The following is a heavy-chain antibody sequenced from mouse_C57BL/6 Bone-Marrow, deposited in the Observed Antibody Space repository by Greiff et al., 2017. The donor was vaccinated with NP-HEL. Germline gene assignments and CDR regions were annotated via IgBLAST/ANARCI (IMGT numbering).Heavy chain of an antibody. J-gene: IGHJ1*03. CDR1: GYTFTSYW. CDR3: ARFPYYYGSRDWYFDV. CDR2: IDPSDSET. Sequence: VQLKQSGAELVRPGSSVKLSCKASGYTFTSYWIHWVKQRPIQGLEWIGNIDPSDSETHYNQKFKDKATLTVDKSSSTAYMQLSSLTSEDSAVYYCARFPYYYGSRDWYFDVWGTGTTVTVSS. V-gene: IGHV1-52*01. D-gene: IGHD1-1*01.